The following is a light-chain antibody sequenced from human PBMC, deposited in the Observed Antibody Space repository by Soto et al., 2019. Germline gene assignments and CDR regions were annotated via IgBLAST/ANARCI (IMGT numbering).Light chain of an antibody. CDR3: MQALQTPLT. V-gene: IGKV2-28*01. CDR1: QSLLHSNGYNY. J-gene: IGKJ5*01. CDR2: LGS. Sequence: IVMTQSPLSLPVTPGEPASISCRSSQSLLHSNGYNYFDWYLQKPGQSPQLLIYLGSNRASGVPDRFSGSGSGTDFTPKISRVEAEDVGVYYCMQALQTPLTFGQGTRLEIK.